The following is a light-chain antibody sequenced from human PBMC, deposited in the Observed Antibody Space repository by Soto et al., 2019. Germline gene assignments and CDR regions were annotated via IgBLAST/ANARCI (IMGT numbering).Light chain of an antibody. CDR2: DAS. Sequence: DIQMTQSPSTLSASVEDRVTITCRASQSISSWLAWYQQKPGKAPKLLIYDASSLESGVPSRFSGSGSGTEFTLTISSLQPDDFATYYCQQYNSYILTFGGGTKVEIK. CDR3: QQYNSYILT. CDR1: QSISSW. J-gene: IGKJ4*01. V-gene: IGKV1-5*01.